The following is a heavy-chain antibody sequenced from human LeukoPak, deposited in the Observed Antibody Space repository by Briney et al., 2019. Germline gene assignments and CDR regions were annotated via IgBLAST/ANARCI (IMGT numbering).Heavy chain of an antibody. CDR3: ARHAPANSHSYYYDSSGYNPALGI. D-gene: IGHD3-22*01. V-gene: IGHV4-39*01. CDR1: GGSISSSSYY. J-gene: IGHJ3*02. Sequence: SETLSLTCTVSGGSISSSSYYWGWIRQPPGKGLEWIGSIYYSGSTYYNPSLKSRVTISVDTSKNQFSLKLSSVTAADTAVYYCARHAPANSHSYYYDSSGYNPALGIWGQGTMVTVSS. CDR2: IYYSGST.